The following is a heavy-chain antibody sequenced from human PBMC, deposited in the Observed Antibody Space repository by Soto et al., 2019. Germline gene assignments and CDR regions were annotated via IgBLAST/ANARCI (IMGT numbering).Heavy chain of an antibody. D-gene: IGHD3-22*01. CDR3: ARESRNYDALDY. CDR2: ISADNHNT. J-gene: IGHJ4*02. V-gene: IGHV1-18*01. CDR1: GYTFTSYV. Sequence: QVQLMQSGLEVKRPGASVKVSCKTSGYTFTSYVISWVRQAPGHGLEWMGWISADNHNTNVAQNFQGRVTLTTDTSTTTVFMELRNPRSDDTAVYYCARESRNYDALDYWGQGTLVTVSS.